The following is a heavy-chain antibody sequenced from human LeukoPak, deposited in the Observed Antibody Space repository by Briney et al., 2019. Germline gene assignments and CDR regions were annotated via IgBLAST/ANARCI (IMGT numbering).Heavy chain of an antibody. CDR2: INPNSGGT. V-gene: IGHV1-2*02. Sequence: ASVKVSCKASGYTFTGYYMHWVRQAPGQGLEWMGWINPNSGGTNYAQKFQGRVTMTRDTSISTAYMELSRLRSDDTAVYYCGYSSSSGRNWLDPWGQGTLVTVSS. J-gene: IGHJ5*02. CDR3: GYSSSSGRNWLDP. D-gene: IGHD6-6*01. CDR1: GYTFTGYY.